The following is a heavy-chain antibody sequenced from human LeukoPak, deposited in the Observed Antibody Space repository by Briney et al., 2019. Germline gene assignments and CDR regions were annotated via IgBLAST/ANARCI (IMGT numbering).Heavy chain of an antibody. CDR3: ARGGDSWSGYSYGMDV. CDR1: GFSFSSYA. Sequence: GRSLRLSCAASGFSFSSYAMHWVRQAPGKRLEWVAVISYDGRNEYYADSVKGRFTISRDISKNTLYLQMNSLRPEDTAVYYCARGGDSWSGYSYGMDVWGQGTTVTVSS. CDR2: ISYDGRNE. V-gene: IGHV3-30-3*01. D-gene: IGHD3-3*01. J-gene: IGHJ6*02.